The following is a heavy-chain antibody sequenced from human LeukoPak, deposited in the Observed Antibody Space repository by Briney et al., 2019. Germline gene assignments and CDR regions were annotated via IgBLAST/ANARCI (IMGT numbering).Heavy chain of an antibody. CDR1: GFTVSSNF. J-gene: IGHJ4*02. Sequence: GGSLRLSCAASGFTVSSNFLSWVRQAPGKGLEWVSVIYSGDNTHYADSVKGRFTISRDSSNNTLYLQMNSLRAEDTAVYYCARIKTTSFDYWGQGTLVTVSS. D-gene: IGHD2/OR15-2a*01. V-gene: IGHV3-66*01. CDR3: ARIKTTSFDY. CDR2: IYSGDNT.